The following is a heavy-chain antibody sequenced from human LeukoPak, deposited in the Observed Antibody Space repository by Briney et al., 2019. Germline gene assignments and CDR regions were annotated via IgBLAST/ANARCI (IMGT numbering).Heavy chain of an antibody. V-gene: IGHV1-8*01. CDR2: MNPNSGNT. J-gene: IGHJ4*02. CDR3: ARLADRIPRRLPPRTTRVPKYGPSTSLTGDY. CDR1: GYTFTSYD. D-gene: IGHD1-7*01. Sequence: ASVKVSCKASGYTFTSYDINWVRQATGQGLEWMGWMNPNSGNTGYAQKFQGRVTMTRNTSISTAYMELSSVTAADTAVYYCARLADRIPRRLPPRTTRVPKYGPSTSLTGDYWGQGTLVTVSS.